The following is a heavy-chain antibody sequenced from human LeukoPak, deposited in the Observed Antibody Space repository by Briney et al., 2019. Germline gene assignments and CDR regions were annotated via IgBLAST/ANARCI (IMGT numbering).Heavy chain of an antibody. Sequence: GGSLRLSCAASGFTFSSYWMSWVRQAPGKGLEWVANIKQDGSEKYYVDSVKGRFTISRDNAKNSLYLQMNSLRAEDTAVYYCARGPPDSSSWYRVRTSNWYFDLWGRGTLVTVSS. CDR2: IKQDGSEK. D-gene: IGHD6-13*01. J-gene: IGHJ2*01. CDR3: ARGPPDSSSWYRVRTSNWYFDL. CDR1: GFTFSSYW. V-gene: IGHV3-7*01.